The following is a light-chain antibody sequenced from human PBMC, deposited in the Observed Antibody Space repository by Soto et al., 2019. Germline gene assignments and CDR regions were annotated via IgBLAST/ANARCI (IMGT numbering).Light chain of an antibody. CDR1: QTISSTY. Sequence: EIVLTQSPATLSLSPGERATLSCRASQTISSTYLAWYQQKPGQAPRLLIYAASTRATGIPDRFSGSGSGTDFTLTISRLEPEDFAVYYCQQYGSSPKTFGQGTKVEI. J-gene: IGKJ1*01. CDR2: AAS. V-gene: IGKV3-20*01. CDR3: QQYGSSPKT.